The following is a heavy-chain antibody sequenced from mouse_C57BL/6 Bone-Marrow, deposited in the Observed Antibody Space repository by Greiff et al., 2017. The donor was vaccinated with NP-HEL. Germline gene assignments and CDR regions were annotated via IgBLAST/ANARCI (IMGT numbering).Heavy chain of an antibody. Sequence: VQLQQSGAELVRPGASVKLSCTASGFNIKDDYMHWVKQRPEQGLEWIGWIDPENGDTEYASKFTGKATIPADTSSNTAYLQRSSLTSEDTAVYYCTTDDPLFAYWGKGTLVTVSA. CDR2: IDPENGDT. J-gene: IGHJ3*01. CDR1: GFNIKDDY. CDR3: TTDDPLFAY. V-gene: IGHV14-4*01. D-gene: IGHD2-3*01.